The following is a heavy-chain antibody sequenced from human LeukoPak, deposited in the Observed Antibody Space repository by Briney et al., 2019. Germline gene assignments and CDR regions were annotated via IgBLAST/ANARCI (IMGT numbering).Heavy chain of an antibody. CDR1: GHSFTSYW. CDR3: ARLAGSGGSCYRCFDY. J-gene: IGHJ4*02. D-gene: IGHD2-15*01. CDR2: IYPGDSDT. Sequence: GESLKISCKGSGHSFTSYWIGWVRQMPGKGLEWMGIIYPGDSDTRYSPSFQGQVTISADKSISTAYLQWSSLEASDTAMYYYARLAGSGGSCYRCFDYWGQGTLVTVSS. V-gene: IGHV5-51*01.